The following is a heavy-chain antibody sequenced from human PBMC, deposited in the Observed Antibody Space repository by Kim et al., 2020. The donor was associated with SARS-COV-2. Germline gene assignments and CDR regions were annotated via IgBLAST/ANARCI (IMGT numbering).Heavy chain of an antibody. CDR2: ISGSGGST. CDR1: GFTFSSYA. CDR3: AKGGGSNYYYYGMDV. J-gene: IGHJ6*02. V-gene: IGHV3-23*01. Sequence: GGSLRLSCAASGFTFSSYAMSWVRQAPGKGLEWVSAISGSGGSTYYADSVKGRFTISRDNSKNTLYLQMNSLRAEDTAVYYCAKGGGSNYYYYGMDVWGQGTTVTVSS. D-gene: IGHD6-25*01.